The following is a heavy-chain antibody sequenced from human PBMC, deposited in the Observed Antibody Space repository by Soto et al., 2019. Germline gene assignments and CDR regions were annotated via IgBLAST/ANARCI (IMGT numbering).Heavy chain of an antibody. J-gene: IGHJ5*02. Sequence: PSETLSLTCTVSGGSISSYYWSWIRQPPGKGLEWIGYIYYSGSTNYNPSLKSRVTISVDTSKNQFSLKLSSVTAADTAVYYCARHDLYYDILTGYYSNWFDPWGQGTLVTVSS. V-gene: IGHV4-59*08. D-gene: IGHD3-9*01. CDR1: GGSISSYY. CDR2: IYYSGST. CDR3: ARHDLYYDILTGYYSNWFDP.